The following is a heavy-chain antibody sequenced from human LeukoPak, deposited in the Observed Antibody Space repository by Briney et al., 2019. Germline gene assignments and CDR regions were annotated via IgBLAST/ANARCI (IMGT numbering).Heavy chain of an antibody. V-gene: IGHV1-69*04. CDR3: ARVLYGDYGNYYYGMDV. D-gene: IGHD4-17*01. J-gene: IGHJ6*02. Sequence: SVNVSCKASGGTFSSYAISWVRQAPGQGLEWMGRIIPILGIANYAQKFQGRVTITADKSTSTAYMELSSLRSEDTAVYYCARVLYGDYGNYYYGMDVWGQGTTVTVSS. CDR1: GGTFSSYA. CDR2: IIPILGIA.